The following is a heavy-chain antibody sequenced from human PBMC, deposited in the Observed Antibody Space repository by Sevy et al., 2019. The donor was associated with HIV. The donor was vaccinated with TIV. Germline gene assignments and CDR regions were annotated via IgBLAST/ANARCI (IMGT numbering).Heavy chain of an antibody. CDR1: GFPFSSYE. D-gene: IGHD4-17*01. CDR2: ITNSGSTK. J-gene: IGHJ4*02. Sequence: GGSLRLSCTASGFPFSSYEMNWVRQAPGKGLEWVSYITNSGSTKYYSDSVKGRFTISRDNAKNSLYLQMNNLRAEDTAVYYCARDFPPSATTVAHFDYWGRGTLVTVS. CDR3: ARDFPPSATTVAHFDY. V-gene: IGHV3-48*03.